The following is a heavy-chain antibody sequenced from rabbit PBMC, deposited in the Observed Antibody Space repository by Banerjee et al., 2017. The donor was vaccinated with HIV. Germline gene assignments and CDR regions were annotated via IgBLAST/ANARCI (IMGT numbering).Heavy chain of an antibody. CDR1: GFSFSSGYY. J-gene: IGHJ4*01. Sequence: QSLEEYGGELVKPGASLTLTCTASGFSFSSGYYMCWVRNAPGKGLEWIARIGVGSGRPYFASWAKGRFTISQPSSTTVDLKMTSLTAADTATYFCARFGYYSSYWGDFNLWGPGTLVTVS. CDR3: ARFGYYSSYWGDFNL. D-gene: IGHD4-1*01. V-gene: IGHV1S40*01. CDR2: IGVGSGRP.